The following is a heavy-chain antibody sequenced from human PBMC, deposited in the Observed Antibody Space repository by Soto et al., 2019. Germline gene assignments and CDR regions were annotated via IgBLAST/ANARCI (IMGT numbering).Heavy chain of an antibody. CDR1: GGSISSGGYS. Sequence: PSETLSLTCAVSGGSISSGGYSWSWIRQPPGKGLEWIGYIYHSGSTYYNPSLKSRVTISVDRSKNQFSLKLSSVTAADTAVYYCARDGDPSSEQLRWVWFDPCGQGTLVTVS. J-gene: IGHJ5*02. CDR2: IYHSGST. V-gene: IGHV4-30-2*01. D-gene: IGHD6-6*01. CDR3: ARDGDPSSEQLRWVWFDP.